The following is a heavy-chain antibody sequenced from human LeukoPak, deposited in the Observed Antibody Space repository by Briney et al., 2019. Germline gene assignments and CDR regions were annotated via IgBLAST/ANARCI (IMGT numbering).Heavy chain of an antibody. CDR1: GGTFSSYA. J-gene: IGHJ4*02. CDR3: ARTQPADY. D-gene: IGHD2-2*01. CDR2: INPNSGGT. Sequence: ASVKVSCKASGGTFSSYAISWVRQAPGQGLEWMGWINPNSGGTNYAQKFQGRVTMTRDTSISTAYMELSRLRSDDTAVYYCARTQPADYWGQGTLVTVSS. V-gene: IGHV1-2*02.